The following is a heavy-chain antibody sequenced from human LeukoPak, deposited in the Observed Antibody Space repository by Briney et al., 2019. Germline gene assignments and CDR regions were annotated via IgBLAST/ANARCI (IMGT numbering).Heavy chain of an antibody. CDR1: GGSVSSGSYY. CDR2: IYYSGAT. J-gene: IGHJ4*02. Sequence: SETLSLTCTVSGGSVSSGSYYWSWFRQPPGKGLEWIGYIYYSGATNYNSSLKSRVTISVDTSKNQFSLKLSSVTAADTAVYYCASGYYSSGWDYYVPSDYWGQGTLVTVSS. CDR3: ASGYYSSGWDYYVPSDY. V-gene: IGHV4-61*01. D-gene: IGHD6-19*01.